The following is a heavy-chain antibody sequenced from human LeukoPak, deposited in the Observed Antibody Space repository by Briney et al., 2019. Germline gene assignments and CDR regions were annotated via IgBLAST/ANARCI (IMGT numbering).Heavy chain of an antibody. CDR3: AREGLVPAAMMVSWFDP. Sequence: SETLSLTCTVPGDSISSSSYYWGWIRQPPGKGLEWIGSMYDSGSTYYKPSLKSRVTISIDTSKNEFSLKLSSVTAADTAVYYCAREGLVPAAMMVSWFDPWGQGTLVTVSS. V-gene: IGHV4-39*01. CDR1: GDSISSSSYY. D-gene: IGHD2-2*01. CDR2: MYDSGST. J-gene: IGHJ5*02.